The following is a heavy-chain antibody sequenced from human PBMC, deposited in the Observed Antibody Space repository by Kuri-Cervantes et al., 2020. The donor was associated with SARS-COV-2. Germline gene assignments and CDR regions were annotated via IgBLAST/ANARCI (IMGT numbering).Heavy chain of an antibody. CDR2: IYYSGST. D-gene: IGHD4-11*01. CDR3: ARRNSRYYYYGMDV. V-gene: IGHV4-39*01. J-gene: IGHJ6*02. CDR1: GGSISSSSYY. Sequence: SETLSLTCTVSGGSISSSSYYWGWIRQPPGKGLEWIGSIYYSGSTYYNPSLKSRVTIPVDTSKNQFSLKLSSVTAADTAVYYCARRNSRYYYYGMDVWGQGTTVTVSS.